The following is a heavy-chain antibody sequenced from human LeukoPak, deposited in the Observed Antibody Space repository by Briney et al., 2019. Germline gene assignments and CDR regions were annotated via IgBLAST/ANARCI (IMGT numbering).Heavy chain of an antibody. Sequence: SETLSLTCTVSGGSITSGSFYWSWIRQPAGNGLEWIGRIYPSGSTDYNPSLKSRVTISVHTSKNQFSLKLSSVTAADTAVYYCARDRGLRNYYDSSGYYRDAFDIWGQGTMVTVSS. CDR1: GGSITSGSFY. CDR2: IYPSGST. CDR3: ARDRGLRNYYDSSGYYRDAFDI. J-gene: IGHJ3*02. V-gene: IGHV4-61*02. D-gene: IGHD3-22*01.